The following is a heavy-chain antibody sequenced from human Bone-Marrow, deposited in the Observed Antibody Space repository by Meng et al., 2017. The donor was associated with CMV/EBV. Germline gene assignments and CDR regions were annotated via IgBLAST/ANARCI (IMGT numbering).Heavy chain of an antibody. J-gene: IGHJ3*02. V-gene: IGHV1-2*02. Sequence: ASVKVSCKASGYTFTGYYMHWVRQAPGQGLEWMGWINPNSGGINYAQRVQGRLTLTTDTSTSTAYMDLRSLRSDDTAVYYCARDHYYDSSGYSNAFDIWGQGTMITVSS. CDR3: ARDHYYDSSGYSNAFDI. CDR2: INPNSGGI. D-gene: IGHD3-22*01. CDR1: GYTFTGYY.